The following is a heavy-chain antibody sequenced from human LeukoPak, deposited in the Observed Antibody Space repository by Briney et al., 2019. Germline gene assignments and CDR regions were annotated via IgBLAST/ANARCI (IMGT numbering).Heavy chain of an antibody. CDR2: INPNSGGT. Sequence: GASVKVSCKASGYTFTGYYMHWVRQAPGQGLEWMGWINPNSGGTNYAQKFQGRVTMTRDTSISTAYMELSRLRSDDTAVYYCARGAPWVTFWSSYYTIDYWGQGTLVTVSS. D-gene: IGHD3-3*01. CDR3: ARGAPWVTFWSSYYTIDY. J-gene: IGHJ4*02. CDR1: GYTFTGYY. V-gene: IGHV1-2*02.